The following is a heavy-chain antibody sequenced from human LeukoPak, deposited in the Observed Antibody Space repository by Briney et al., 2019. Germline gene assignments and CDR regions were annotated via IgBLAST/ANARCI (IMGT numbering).Heavy chain of an antibody. V-gene: IGHV1-18*01. CDR3: ARLYLVDFWSGYYTNYYYYMDV. J-gene: IGHJ6*03. D-gene: IGHD3-3*01. CDR2: ISAYNGNT. CDR1: GYTFTSYG. Sequence: ASVKVSCKASGYTFTSYGISWVRQAPGQGLEWMGWISAYNGNTNYAQKLQGRVTMTTDTSTSTAYMELRSLRSDDTAVYYCARLYLVDFWSGYYTNYYYYMDVWGKGTTVTVSS.